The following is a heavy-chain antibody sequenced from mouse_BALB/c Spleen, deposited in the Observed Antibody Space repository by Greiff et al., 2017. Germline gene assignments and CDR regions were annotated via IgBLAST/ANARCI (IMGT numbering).Heavy chain of an antibody. CDR3: AREPDSSGYVLYAMDY. J-gene: IGHJ4*01. Sequence: VKLQESGPGLVAPSQSLSITCTVSGFSLTGYGVNWVRQPPGKGLEWLGMIWGDGSTDYNSALKSRLSISKDNSKSQVFLKMNSLQTDDTARYYCAREPDSSGYVLYAMDYWGQGTSVTVSS. CDR2: IWGDGST. V-gene: IGHV2-6-7*01. D-gene: IGHD3-2*01. CDR1: GFSLTGYG.